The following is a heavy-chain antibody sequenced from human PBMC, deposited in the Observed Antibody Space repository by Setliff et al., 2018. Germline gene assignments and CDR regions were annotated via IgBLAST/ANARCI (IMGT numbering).Heavy chain of an antibody. CDR3: AKRGDTRTFDY. D-gene: IGHD5-18*01. Sequence: PGGSLRLSCVASGFTFSSYTMTWVRQAPGEGLEWVSGISARTGLTYYADSVKGRFTMSRDISKNTVYLHMTSLRAEDTAMYYCAKRGDTRTFDYWGQGTLVTVSS. CDR1: GFTFSSYT. V-gene: IGHV3-23*01. CDR2: ISARTGLT. J-gene: IGHJ4*02.